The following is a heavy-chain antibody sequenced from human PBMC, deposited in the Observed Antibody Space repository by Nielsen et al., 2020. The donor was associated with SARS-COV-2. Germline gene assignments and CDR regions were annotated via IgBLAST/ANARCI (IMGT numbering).Heavy chain of an antibody. CDR1: ADTFTSYD. D-gene: IGHD5-24*01. Sequence: ASVKVSCKASADTFTSYDINWLRQATGQRLEWMGRMSPSSGKTDYAQKFQGRVRMTRNTSISTVYMELSSLRSDDTAVYFCAREDVGRDGTSWLDHWGQGALVTVSS. J-gene: IGHJ5*02. CDR3: AREDVGRDGTSWLDH. V-gene: IGHV1-8*01. CDR2: MSPSSGKT.